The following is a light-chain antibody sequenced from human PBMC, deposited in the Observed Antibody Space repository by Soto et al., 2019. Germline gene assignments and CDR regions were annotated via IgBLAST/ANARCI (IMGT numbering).Light chain of an antibody. J-gene: IGKJ3*01. CDR1: QSVSSSY. Sequence: EIVLTQSPGTLSLSPGERATLSCRASQSVSSSYLAWYQQKPGQAPRLLIYGASSRATGIPDRFSGSGCGTDFTLTISRLEPEDFAVYYCQQYGSSLLFTFGPGTKVDIK. V-gene: IGKV3-20*01. CDR2: GAS. CDR3: QQYGSSLLFT.